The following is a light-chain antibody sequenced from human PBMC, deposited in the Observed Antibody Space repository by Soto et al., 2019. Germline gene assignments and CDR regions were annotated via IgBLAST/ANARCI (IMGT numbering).Light chain of an antibody. J-gene: IGLJ3*02. CDR2: EVT. Sequence: QSALTQPPSASGSPGQSVTISCTGTSSDVGGYNYVSWYQQYPGRAPKLMIYEVTKRPSGVPDRFSGSKSGNTASLTVSGLYAEDEADYYCSSYAASNNFYFVFGGGTKLTGL. CDR3: SSYAASNNFYFV. V-gene: IGLV2-8*01. CDR1: SSDVGGYNY.